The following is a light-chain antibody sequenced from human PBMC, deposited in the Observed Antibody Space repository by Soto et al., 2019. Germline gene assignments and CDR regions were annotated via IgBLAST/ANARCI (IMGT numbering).Light chain of an antibody. CDR1: SSNIGAGYD. CDR3: QSYETNMNGYV. J-gene: IGLJ1*01. V-gene: IGLV1-40*01. CDR2: GNS. Sequence: QSVLTQPPSVSGAPGQKVTISCTGSSSNIGAGYDVNWYHQLPGTAPKLLIHGNSNRPSGVPDRFSGSKSGTSASLAITGLQAEDEADYYCQSYETNMNGYVFATGTKVTVL.